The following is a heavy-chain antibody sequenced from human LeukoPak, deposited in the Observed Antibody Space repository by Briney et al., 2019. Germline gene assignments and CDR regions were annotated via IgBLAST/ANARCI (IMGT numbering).Heavy chain of an antibody. CDR2: IIPTLRIA. Sequence: VASVKVSCKASGGTFSNYTINWVRQAPGQGLEWMGRIIPTLRIANYAPNFQGRVTITADTSTNTAFMDLSSLRSEDTAVYYCPHGGTFYEYWGQGTLVTVSS. CDR1: GGTFSNYT. J-gene: IGHJ4*02. CDR3: PHGGTFYEY. D-gene: IGHD1-26*01. V-gene: IGHV1-69*02.